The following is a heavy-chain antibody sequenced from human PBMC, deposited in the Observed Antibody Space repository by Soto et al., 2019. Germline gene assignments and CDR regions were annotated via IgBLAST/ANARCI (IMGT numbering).Heavy chain of an antibody. Sequence: PGESLKISFKYSGYSFSSYGFSLVLQMPGKGLDWMGSIYPHDSKTRYNPSFQGQVTFSADRSTDTAYLQWTRLKASDTAVYYCARTDSSNTCYGGTCKYLLEVWGQGPTVNVYS. J-gene: IGHJ6*01. V-gene: IGHV5-51*01. CDR3: ARTDSSNTCYGGTCKYLLEV. D-gene: IGHD2-2*01. CDR2: IYPHDSKT. CDR1: GYSFSSYG.